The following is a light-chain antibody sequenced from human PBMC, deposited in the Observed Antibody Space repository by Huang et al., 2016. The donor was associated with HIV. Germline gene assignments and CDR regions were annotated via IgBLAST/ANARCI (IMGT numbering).Light chain of an antibody. J-gene: IGKJ4*01. V-gene: IGKV3D-15*01. Sequence: VMTQSPASLSASPGARVTLSCRASQGVRPKLAWYQQKPGQAPTLLMFGASTRATGTPPRFSGSGSGTDFTLTITSLQSSDSAIYYCQQYNDWPPLTFGGGTKVEI. CDR1: QGVRPK. CDR3: QQYNDWPPLT. CDR2: GAS.